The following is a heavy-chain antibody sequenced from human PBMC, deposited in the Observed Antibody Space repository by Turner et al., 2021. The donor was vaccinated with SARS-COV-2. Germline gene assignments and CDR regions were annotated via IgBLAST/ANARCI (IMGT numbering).Heavy chain of an antibody. J-gene: IGHJ5*02. D-gene: IGHD2-8*01. CDR3: TGRGKVSYTWFDP. CDR2: IKSKTDGGTT. CDR1: GFTFSDAY. V-gene: IGHV3-15*01. Sequence: EVQLVESGGGLVKPGGSLRLSCAASGFTFSDAYMSWVRQAPGKGLEGVGRIKSKTDGGTTDYAAPVKGRFTISRDDSENTLYLQMNSLKTEDTAVYYCTGRGKVSYTWFDPWGQGTLVTVSS.